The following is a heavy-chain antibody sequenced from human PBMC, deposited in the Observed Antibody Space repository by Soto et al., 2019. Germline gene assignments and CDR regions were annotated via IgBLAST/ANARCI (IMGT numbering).Heavy chain of an antibody. J-gene: IGHJ6*02. Sequence: GSLRLSCAASGFTFSSYAMHWVRQAPGKGLEWVAVISYDGSNKYYADSVKGRFTISRDNSKNTLYLQMNSLRAEDTAVYYCARDSRETMQYYYYYYGMDVWGQGTTVTSP. V-gene: IGHV3-30-3*01. CDR3: ARDSRETMQYYYYYYGMDV. CDR2: ISYDGSNK. D-gene: IGHD2-2*01. CDR1: GFTFSSYA.